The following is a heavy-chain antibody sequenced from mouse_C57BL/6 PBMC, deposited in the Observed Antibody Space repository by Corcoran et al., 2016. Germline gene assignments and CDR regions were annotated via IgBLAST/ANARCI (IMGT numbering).Heavy chain of an antibody. V-gene: IGHV1-26*01. Sequence: EVKLQQSGPELVKPGASVKISCKASGYTFTDYYMNWVKQSHGKSLEWIGDINPNNGGTSYNQKFKGKATLTVDKSSSTAYMELRSLTSEDSAVYYCARRTTVVAPFAYWGQGTLVTVSA. CDR3: ARRTTVVAPFAY. CDR2: INPNNGGT. J-gene: IGHJ3*01. CDR1: GYTFTDYY. D-gene: IGHD1-1*01.